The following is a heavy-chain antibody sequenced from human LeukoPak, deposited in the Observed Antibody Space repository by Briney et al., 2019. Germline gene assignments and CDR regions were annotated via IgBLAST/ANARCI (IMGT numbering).Heavy chain of an antibody. D-gene: IGHD6-13*01. J-gene: IGHJ4*02. Sequence: HTGGSLRLSCAASGFTFSSYAMSWVRQAPGKGLEWVSAIRGSGGSTYYADSVKGRFTISRDNSKNTLYLQMNSLRAEDTAVYYCAKANRQQLYYFDYWGQGTLVTVSS. CDR3: AKANRQQLYYFDY. V-gene: IGHV3-23*01. CDR1: GFTFSSYA. CDR2: IRGSGGST.